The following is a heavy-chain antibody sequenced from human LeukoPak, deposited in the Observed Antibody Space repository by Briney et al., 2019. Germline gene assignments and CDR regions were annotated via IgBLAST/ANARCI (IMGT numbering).Heavy chain of an antibody. CDR1: GFTFSSYA. J-gene: IGHJ6*04. Sequence: GGSLRLSCATSGFTFSSYAMSWVRQAPGKGLEWVSTISPSGGVTFYSDSVRGRFTISRDYSKDTLFLQMNSLRAEDTAVYYCAELGITMIGGVWGKGTTVTISS. V-gene: IGHV3-23*01. D-gene: IGHD3-10*02. CDR3: AELGITMIGGV. CDR2: ISPSGGVT.